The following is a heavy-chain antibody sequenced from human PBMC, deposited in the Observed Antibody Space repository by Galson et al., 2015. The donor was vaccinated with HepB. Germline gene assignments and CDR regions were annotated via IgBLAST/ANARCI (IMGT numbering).Heavy chain of an antibody. CDR1: GFTFSSHW. CDR3: ARKEFD. J-gene: IGHJ4*02. V-gene: IGHV3-7*01. D-gene: IGHD3-10*01. Sequence: LRLSCADSGFTFSSHWMHWVRQAPEKGLEWVGNINEDGSAKYYGDSVKGRFSISRDNAKNSLYLQMNSLRAEDTAVYYCARKEFDWGQGTLVTVSS. CDR2: INEDGSAK.